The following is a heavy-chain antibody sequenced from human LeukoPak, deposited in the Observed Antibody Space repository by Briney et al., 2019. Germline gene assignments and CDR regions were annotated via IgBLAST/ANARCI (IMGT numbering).Heavy chain of an antibody. CDR1: GGSISSSSYY. J-gene: IGHJ6*02. Sequence: SETLSLTCTVSGGSISSSSYYWGWIRPPPGRGLDWIGTNYYAGGTYYNPSLKSRVTISVDTSKNQFSLRLSSVTAADTAVYYCARGFGEAEYYYYGMDVWGQGTTVTVSS. V-gene: IGHV4-39*01. D-gene: IGHD3-10*01. CDR2: NYYAGGT. CDR3: ARGFGEAEYYYYGMDV.